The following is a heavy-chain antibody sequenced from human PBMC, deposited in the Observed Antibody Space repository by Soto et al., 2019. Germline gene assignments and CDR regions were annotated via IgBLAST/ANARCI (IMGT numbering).Heavy chain of an antibody. CDR1: GYTFTSYP. Sequence: ASVKVSCKASGYTFTSYPMHWVRQAGQRLEWMGWINAGNGDTKYSQKFQGRVTITRDTSASTDFMELSSLRSEDTAVYYCARGDLWDVWGQGTTVTVS. CDR2: INAGNGDT. D-gene: IGHD3-16*01. V-gene: IGHV1-3*01. J-gene: IGHJ6*02. CDR3: ARGDLWDV.